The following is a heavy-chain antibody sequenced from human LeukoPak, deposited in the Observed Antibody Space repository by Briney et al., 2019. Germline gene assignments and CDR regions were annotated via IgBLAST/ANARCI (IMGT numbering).Heavy chain of an antibody. V-gene: IGHV3-74*01. CDR2: INSDGSST. D-gene: IGHD6-19*01. CDR1: GFTFSSYW. Sequence: GGSLRLSCAASGFTFSSYWMHWVRQAPGKGLVWVSRINSDGSSTSYADSVKGRFTISRDNAKNTLYLQMNSLRAEDTAVYYCARDTWSRGWYPTRYYYGMDVWGQGTTVTVSS. CDR3: ARDTWSRGWYPTRYYYGMDV. J-gene: IGHJ6*02.